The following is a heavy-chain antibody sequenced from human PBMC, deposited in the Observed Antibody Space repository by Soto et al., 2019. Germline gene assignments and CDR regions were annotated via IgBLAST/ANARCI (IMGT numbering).Heavy chain of an antibody. CDR2: HYYSGST. CDR3: AGDSSEHGFDY. Sequence: QVQLQESGPGLVKPSETLSLTCIVSGGSISSYYWSWVRQPPGKGLEWIGYHYYSGSTNNNPSLSGRVTISIDTPQNQCYVNVSSVTAAATSVYYCAGDSSEHGFDYWGQGTLVSVSA. CDR1: GGSISSYY. J-gene: IGHJ4*02. V-gene: IGHV4-59*01.